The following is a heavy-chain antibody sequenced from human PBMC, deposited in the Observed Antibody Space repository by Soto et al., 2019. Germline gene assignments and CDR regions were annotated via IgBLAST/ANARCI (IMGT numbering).Heavy chain of an antibody. CDR2: FDPEDGVT. V-gene: IGHV1-24*01. Sequence: GASVKVSCKVSGYTLTELSMHWVRQAPGKGLEWMGGFDPEDGVTIYAQKFQGRVTMTEDTSTDTAYMELSSLRSEDTAVYYCATDHGPVAGNAYDYWGQGTLVTVSS. CDR3: ATDHGPVAGNAYDY. D-gene: IGHD6-19*01. J-gene: IGHJ4*02. CDR1: GYTLTELS.